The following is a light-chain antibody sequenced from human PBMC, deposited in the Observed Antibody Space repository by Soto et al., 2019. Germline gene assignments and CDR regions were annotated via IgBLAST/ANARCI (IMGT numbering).Light chain of an antibody. CDR2: DVS. CDR3: SSYTISSTLV. J-gene: IGLJ1*01. V-gene: IGLV2-14*01. CDR1: SSDVGAYNY. Sequence: QSALTQPASVSGSPGQSITISCTGTSSDVGAYNYVSWYQQHPGKAPKLMICDVSNRPSGVSNRFSGSKSGNTASLTISGLQAEDEADYYCSSYTISSTLVFGTGTKVTVL.